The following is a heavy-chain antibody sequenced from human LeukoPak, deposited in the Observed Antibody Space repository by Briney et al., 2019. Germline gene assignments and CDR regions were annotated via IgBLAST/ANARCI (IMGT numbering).Heavy chain of an antibody. CDR2: ISSNGGST. CDR1: GFTFSSYA. CDR3: AREALGYCSSTSCPRGAFDI. V-gene: IGHV3-64*01. Sequence: QSGGSLRLSCAASGFTFSSYAMHWVRQAPGKGLEYVSAISSNGGSTYYANSVKGRFTISRDNSKNTLYLQMGSLRAEDMAVYYCAREALGYCSSTSCPRGAFDIWGQGTMVTVSS. J-gene: IGHJ3*02. D-gene: IGHD2-2*01.